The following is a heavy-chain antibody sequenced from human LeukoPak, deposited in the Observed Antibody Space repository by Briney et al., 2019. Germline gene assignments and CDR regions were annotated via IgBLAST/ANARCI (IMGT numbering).Heavy chain of an antibody. CDR3: AKVERGDYAFDAFDI. V-gene: IGHV3-23*01. D-gene: IGHD4-17*01. CDR1: EFTFSSYE. J-gene: IGHJ3*02. Sequence: GGSLRLSCTVSEFTFSSYEMNWVRQAPGKGLEWVSAISGSGGSTYYADSVKGRFTISRDNSKNTLYLQMNSLRAEDTAVYYCAKVERGDYAFDAFDIWGQGTMVTVSS. CDR2: ISGSGGST.